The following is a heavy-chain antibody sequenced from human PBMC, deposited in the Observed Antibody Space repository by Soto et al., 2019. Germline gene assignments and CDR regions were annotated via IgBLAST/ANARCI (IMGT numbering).Heavy chain of an antibody. V-gene: IGHV1-69*06. CDR1: GGTFSSYA. D-gene: IGHD3-3*01. CDR2: IIPIFGTA. J-gene: IGHJ6*01. CDR3: ARTGGSIPPIFGVVIHPHYYDYGMDV. Sequence: QVQLVQSGAEVKKPGSSVKVSCKASGGTFSSYAISWVRQAPGQGLEWMGGIIPIFGTANYAQKFQGRVTITADKSASTAYMELSSLRSEDTAVYYCARTGGSIPPIFGVVIHPHYYDYGMDVW.